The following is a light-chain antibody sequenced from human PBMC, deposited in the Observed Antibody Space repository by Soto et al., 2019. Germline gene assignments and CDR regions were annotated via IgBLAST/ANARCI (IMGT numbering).Light chain of an antibody. CDR1: QSVGSNY. CDR3: QQYGSSSYT. J-gene: IGKJ2*01. CDR2: GAS. Sequence: EIVLTQSPGTLSLSPGERATLSCRASQSVGSNYLAWYQQKPGQAPRLLIYGASSRATGIPDRFSGSGSGTDFTLTINRLEPEDFAVYYCQQYGSSSYTFGQGTRLEIK. V-gene: IGKV3-20*01.